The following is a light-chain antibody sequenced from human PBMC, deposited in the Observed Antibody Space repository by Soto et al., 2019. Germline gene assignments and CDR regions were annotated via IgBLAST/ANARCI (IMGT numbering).Light chain of an antibody. CDR1: QSVSSSY. CDR3: QQRSNWPPWT. J-gene: IGKJ1*01. Sequence: EIVLTQSPGTLSLSPGERATLSCRASQSVSSSYLAWYQQKPGQAPRLVIYGASNRATGIPDRFSGSGSGTDFTLTISSLEPEDFAVYYCQQRSNWPPWTFGQGTKVDIK. V-gene: IGKV3D-20*02. CDR2: GAS.